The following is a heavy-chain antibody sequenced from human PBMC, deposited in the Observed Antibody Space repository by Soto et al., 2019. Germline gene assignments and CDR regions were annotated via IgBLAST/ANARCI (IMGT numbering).Heavy chain of an antibody. J-gene: IGHJ4*02. Sequence: QVQLVQSGAEVKKPGSSVTVSCKASGGTFDNYAISWVRQAPGQGLEWMGGIIPIFGAANYAQKFQGRVTITADRSTSTAYMDLSSLRSDDTAMYYCAREGLERHFDYWGQGTLVTVSS. V-gene: IGHV1-69*06. CDR1: GGTFDNYA. D-gene: IGHD1-1*01. CDR2: IIPIFGAA. CDR3: AREGLERHFDY.